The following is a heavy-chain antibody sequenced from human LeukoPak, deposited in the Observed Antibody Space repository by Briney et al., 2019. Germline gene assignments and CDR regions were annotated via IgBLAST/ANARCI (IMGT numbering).Heavy chain of an antibody. V-gene: IGHV3-74*01. D-gene: IGHD5-24*01. Sequence: QPGGSLRLSCAVSGFTVSTYVMHWVRRAPGERLVWVSRINHDGSDISYADSVKGRSTISRDNAKNTLYLQMNSPRADDTAIYYCVRDSNFKIDYWGQGTLVTVSS. CDR3: VRDSNFKIDY. CDR2: INHDGSDI. J-gene: IGHJ4*02. CDR1: GFTVSTYV.